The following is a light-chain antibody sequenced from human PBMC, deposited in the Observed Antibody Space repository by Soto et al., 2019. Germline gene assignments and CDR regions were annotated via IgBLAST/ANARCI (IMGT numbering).Light chain of an antibody. CDR1: QNVSTW. V-gene: IGKV1-5*01. CDR2: DVS. J-gene: IGKJ1*01. Sequence: DIQMTQSPSTLSASVGDRVTITCRASQNVSTWLAWYQHKPRKAPKLLLFDVSNLESGVPSRFSGSGSGTEFTLTISSLQSDDFATYYCQQYKDYVWTFGQGTKV. CDR3: QQYKDYVWT.